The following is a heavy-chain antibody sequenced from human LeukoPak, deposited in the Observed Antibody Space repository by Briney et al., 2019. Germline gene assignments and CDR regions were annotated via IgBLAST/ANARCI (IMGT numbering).Heavy chain of an antibody. Sequence: SETLSLTCTVSGGSISSYYWSWIRQPAGKGLEWIGRIYTSGSTNYNPSLKSRVTMSVDTSKNQFSLKLSSVTAADTAVYYCARGWLNYYDSSGYVDGMDVWGQGTTVTVSS. CDR2: IYTSGST. V-gene: IGHV4-4*07. CDR3: ARGWLNYYDSSGYVDGMDV. J-gene: IGHJ6*02. CDR1: GGSISSYY. D-gene: IGHD3-22*01.